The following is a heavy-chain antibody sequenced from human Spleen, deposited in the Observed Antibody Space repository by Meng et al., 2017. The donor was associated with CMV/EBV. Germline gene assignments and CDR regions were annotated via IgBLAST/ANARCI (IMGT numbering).Heavy chain of an antibody. Sequence: VSGGSVSSTNWWSWVRRPPGKGLEWIGEVSHRRSATYNPSLKSRVTMSIDNSKNQFSLQLNSVTAADTAVYYCTRSGTSAWYYFDSWGQGTLVTVSS. D-gene: IGHD6-19*01. V-gene: IGHV4-4*02. CDR2: VSHRRSA. CDR3: TRSGTSAWYYFDS. J-gene: IGHJ4*02. CDR1: GGSVSSTNW.